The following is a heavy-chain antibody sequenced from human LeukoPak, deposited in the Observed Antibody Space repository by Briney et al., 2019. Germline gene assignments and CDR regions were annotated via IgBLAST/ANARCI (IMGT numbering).Heavy chain of an antibody. CDR2: INTNTGNP. CDR1: GYTFTSYV. Sequence: ASVKVSCKASGYTFTSYVMNWVRQAPGQGLEWMGWINTNTGNPTYAQGFTGRFVLSLDTSVNTAYLQISSLKAEDTAVYYCARTANYMIRGLTDYFDYWGQGTLVTVSS. J-gene: IGHJ4*02. D-gene: IGHD3-10*01. V-gene: IGHV7-4-1*02. CDR3: ARTANYMIRGLTDYFDY.